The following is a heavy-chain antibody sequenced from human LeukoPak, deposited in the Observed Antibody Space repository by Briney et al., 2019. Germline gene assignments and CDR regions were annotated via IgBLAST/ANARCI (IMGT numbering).Heavy chain of an antibody. Sequence: PSQTLSLTCTVSGGSISGGSYYWSWIRQPPGKGLEWIGYIYYSGSTNYNPSLKSRVTISVDTSKNQFSLKLSSVTAADTAVYYCARGLGCSGGSCYYYYMDVWGKGTTVTVSS. CDR2: IYYSGST. V-gene: IGHV4-61*01. CDR3: ARGLGCSGGSCYYYYMDV. D-gene: IGHD2-15*01. J-gene: IGHJ6*03. CDR1: GGSISGGSYY.